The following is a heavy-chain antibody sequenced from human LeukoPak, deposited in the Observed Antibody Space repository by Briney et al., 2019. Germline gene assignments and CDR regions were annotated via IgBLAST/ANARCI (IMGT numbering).Heavy chain of an antibody. V-gene: IGHV4-59*01. CDR2: FYYSGST. CDR3: ASTTVTSGAEYFQH. Sequence: PSETLSLTCTVSGGSTSTYYWSWIRQPPGKGLEWIGFFYYSGSTSYNPSLKSRVTISVDTSKNQFSLKLSSVTAADTAVYYCASTTVTSGAEYFQHWGQGTLVTVSS. J-gene: IGHJ1*01. CDR1: GGSTSTYY. D-gene: IGHD4-17*01.